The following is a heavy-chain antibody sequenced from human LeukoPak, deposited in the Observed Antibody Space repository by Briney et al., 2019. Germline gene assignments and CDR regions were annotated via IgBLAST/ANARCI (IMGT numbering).Heavy chain of an antibody. CDR2: IYTSGST. CDR1: GGSISTYY. Sequence: SSETLSLTCTVSGGSISTYYWSWIRQPPGKGLEWIGYIYTSGSTDYNPSLKSRVTISLDTSNNQFSLNLNSVTAADTAVYYCARSRGRKVTLFDYWGQGILVTVSS. CDR3: ARSRGRKVTLFDY. D-gene: IGHD3-10*01. V-gene: IGHV4-4*09. J-gene: IGHJ4*02.